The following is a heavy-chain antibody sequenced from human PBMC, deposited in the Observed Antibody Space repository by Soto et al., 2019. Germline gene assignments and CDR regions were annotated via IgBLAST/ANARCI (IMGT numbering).Heavy chain of an antibody. CDR3: ARDKPFSAGY. D-gene: IGHD3-3*02. J-gene: IGHJ4*02. CDR2: INPSGGGT. CDR1: GYTFLDFY. V-gene: IGHV1-46*01. Sequence: QVQLVQSGTEVKKPGASVKVSCKASGYTFLDFYIHWVRQAPGQRLEWMGFINPSGGGTTYAQQFQGRLTMTRDTSTSTVYMELISLRSEDTAIYYCARDKPFSAGYWGQGTLVT.